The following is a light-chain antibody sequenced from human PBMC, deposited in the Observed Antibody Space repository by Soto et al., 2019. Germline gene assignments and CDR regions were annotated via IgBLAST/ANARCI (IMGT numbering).Light chain of an antibody. CDR2: GAS. CDR1: QSVSSSY. CDR3: QQYGSSPRT. J-gene: IGKJ1*01. V-gene: IGKV3-20*01. Sequence: EIVLTQSPGTLSLSPGERATLSCRASQSVSSSYLAWYQQKPGQAPRLLIYGASSRATGIPDRFSGSGSGTDFTLTISRLEPEDFAVVYCQQYGSSPRTFGQGTKVDI.